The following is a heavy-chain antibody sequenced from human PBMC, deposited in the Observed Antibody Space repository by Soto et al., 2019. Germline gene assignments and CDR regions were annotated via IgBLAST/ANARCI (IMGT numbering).Heavy chain of an antibody. CDR3: ATRGRGSYYDY. CDR2: ISGSGGST. D-gene: IGHD1-26*01. V-gene: IGHV3-23*01. J-gene: IGHJ4*02. CDR1: GFTFSSYA. Sequence: EVQLLESGGGLVQPGGSLRLSCAASGFTFSSYAMRWVRQAPGKGLEWVSAISGSGGSTYYADSVKGRFTISGDNSKNPVYPQRNTQRGEDTAVYYCATRGRGSYYDYWGKGTVVTVSS.